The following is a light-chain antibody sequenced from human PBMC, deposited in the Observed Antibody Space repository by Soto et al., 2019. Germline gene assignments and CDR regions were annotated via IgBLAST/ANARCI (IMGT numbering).Light chain of an antibody. Sequence: IQWTQSPSSLSASVGGRVTVTCRSSQGISSYLAWYQQKPGKAPKLLIYAASTLQSGVPSRFSGSGSGTDFTLTISSLQPEDFATYYCQQLNSYPALTFGGGTKVDIK. CDR2: AAS. J-gene: IGKJ4*01. V-gene: IGKV1-9*01. CDR1: QGISSY. CDR3: QQLNSYPALT.